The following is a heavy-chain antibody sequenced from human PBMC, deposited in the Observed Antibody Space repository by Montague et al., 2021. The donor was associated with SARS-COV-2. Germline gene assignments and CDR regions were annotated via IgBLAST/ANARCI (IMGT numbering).Heavy chain of an antibody. Sequence: TNYNPSLKSRVTISVDTSTNQFSLKLSSVTAADTAVYYCASVYTVTYYFDYWGRGTLVTVSS. J-gene: IGHJ4*02. D-gene: IGHD4-17*01. CDR2: T. CDR3: ASVYTVTYYFDY. V-gene: IGHV4-4*09.